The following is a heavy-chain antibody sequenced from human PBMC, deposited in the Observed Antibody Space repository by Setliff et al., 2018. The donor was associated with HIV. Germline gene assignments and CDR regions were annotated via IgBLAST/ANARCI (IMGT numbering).Heavy chain of an antibody. V-gene: IGHV4-4*07. D-gene: IGHD1-26*01. CDR2: IHSNGNT. J-gene: IGHJ5*02. CDR1: GGSINYYY. Sequence: LSLTCTVSGGSINYYYWNWIRQPAGKGLEWLGRIHSNGNTNFNPSLKSRINMSVDTSKNQVSMKLTSVTAADTALYYCARGRKAVGDWFDPWGQGIQVTVSS. CDR3: ARGRKAVGDWFDP.